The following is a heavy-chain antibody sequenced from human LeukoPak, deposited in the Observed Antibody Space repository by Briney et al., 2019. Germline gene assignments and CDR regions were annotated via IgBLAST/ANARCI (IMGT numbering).Heavy chain of an antibody. CDR3: ARDEPYGSGSTPLDY. D-gene: IGHD3-10*01. Sequence: GGSLRLSCAASEFTFSSYNMNWVRQAPGKGLEWVSSISSSSSYIYYADSVKGRFTISRDNAKNSLYLQMNSLRAEDTAVYYCARDEPYGSGSTPLDYWGQGTLVTVSS. CDR1: EFTFSSYN. V-gene: IGHV3-21*01. CDR2: ISSSSSYI. J-gene: IGHJ4*02.